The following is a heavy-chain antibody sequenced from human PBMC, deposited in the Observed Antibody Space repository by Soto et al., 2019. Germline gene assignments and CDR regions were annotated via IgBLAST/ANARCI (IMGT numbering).Heavy chain of an antibody. Sequence: PGESLKISCKGSGYSFTTYWIGWVRQRPGKGLEWMGIIYPGDSDTRYSPSFQGQVTISADKSISTAYLQWSSLKASDTAMYYCARLGSSSWYGQNWFDPWGQGTLVTVSS. D-gene: IGHD6-13*01. CDR1: GYSFTTYW. V-gene: IGHV5-51*01. CDR2: IYPGDSDT. J-gene: IGHJ5*02. CDR3: ARLGSSSWYGQNWFDP.